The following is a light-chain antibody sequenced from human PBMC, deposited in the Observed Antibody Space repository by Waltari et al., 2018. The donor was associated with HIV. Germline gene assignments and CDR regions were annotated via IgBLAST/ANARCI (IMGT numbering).Light chain of an antibody. CDR2: YDT. J-gene: IGLJ3*02. Sequence: SSALTQPPSVSVAPGKTARITCGGENIERKSVHWYQQKPGQAPLLVIYYDTDRPSGLPERFSGSNSGDTATLTISRVGDGDEADYFCQVWDSTSDHVVFGGGTKLTVL. CDR3: QVWDSTSDHVV. V-gene: IGLV3-21*04. CDR1: NIERKS.